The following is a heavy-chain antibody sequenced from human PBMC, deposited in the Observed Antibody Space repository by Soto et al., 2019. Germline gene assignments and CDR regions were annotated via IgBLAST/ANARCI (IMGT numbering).Heavy chain of an antibody. Sequence: ASVKVSCKASGYTFTGYYMHWVRQAPGQGLEWMGWINPNSGGTNYAQKFQGWVTMTRDTSISTAYMELSRLRSDDTAVYYCARDLNPRLAGTYYYGMDVWGQGNTVNVSS. CDR2: INPNSGGT. CDR1: GYTFTGYY. D-gene: IGHD3-3*02. V-gene: IGHV1-2*04. J-gene: IGHJ6*02. CDR3: ARDLNPRLAGTYYYGMDV.